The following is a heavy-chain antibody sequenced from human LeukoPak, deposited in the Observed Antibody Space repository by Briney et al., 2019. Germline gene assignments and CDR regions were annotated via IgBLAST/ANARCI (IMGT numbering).Heavy chain of an antibody. V-gene: IGHV1-2*02. CDR3: ARGGGYSGYRREGAFDI. CDR2: INPNSGGT. Sequence: ASVKVSCKASGYTFTGYYMHWVRQAPGQGLEWMGWINPNSGGTNYAQKFQGRVTMTRDTSISTAYMELSRLRSDDTAVYYCARGGGYSGYRREGAFDIWGQGTMVTVSS. J-gene: IGHJ3*02. D-gene: IGHD5-12*01. CDR1: GYTFTGYY.